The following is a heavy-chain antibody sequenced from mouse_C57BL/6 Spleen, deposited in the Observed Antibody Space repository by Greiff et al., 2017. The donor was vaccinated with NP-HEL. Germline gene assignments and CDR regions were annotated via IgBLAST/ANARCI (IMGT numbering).Heavy chain of an antibody. D-gene: IGHD1-1*01. CDR2: IRNKANGYTT. J-gene: IGHJ2*01. V-gene: IGHV7-3*01. CDR1: GFTFTDYY. CDR3: ARLGYGSFDY. Sequence: VQLKESGGGLVQPGGSLSLSCAASGFTFTDYYMSWVRQPPGKALEWLGFIRNKANGYTTEYSASVKGRFTISRDNSQSILYLQMNALRAEDSATYYCARLGYGSFDYWGQGTTLTVSS.